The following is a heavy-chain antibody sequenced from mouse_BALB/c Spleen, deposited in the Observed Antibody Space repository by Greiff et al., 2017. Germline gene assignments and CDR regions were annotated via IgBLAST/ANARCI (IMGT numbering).Heavy chain of an antibody. CDR1: GYTFTDYN. CDR3: ARSGTAFAY. Sequence: DVKLVESGPELVKPGASVKIPCTASGYTFTDYNMDWVKQSHGKSLEWIGDINPNNGGTIYNQKFKGKATMTVDKSSSTAYMELRSLTSEDTAVYYCARSGTAFAYWGQGTLVTVSA. D-gene: IGHD1-3*01. V-gene: IGHV1-18*01. J-gene: IGHJ3*01. CDR2: INPNNGGT.